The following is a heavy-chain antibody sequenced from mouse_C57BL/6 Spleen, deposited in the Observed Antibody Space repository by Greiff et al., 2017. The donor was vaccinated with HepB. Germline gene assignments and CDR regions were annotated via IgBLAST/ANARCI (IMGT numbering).Heavy chain of an antibody. Sequence: QVQPKQSGAELVRPGASVTLSCKASGYTFTDYEMHWVKQTPVHGLEWIGAIDPETGGTAYNQKFKGKAILTADKSSSTAYMELRSLTSEDSAVYYCTREGYYIYYFDYWGQGTTLTVSS. V-gene: IGHV1-15*01. CDR1: GYTFTDYE. CDR2: IDPETGGT. D-gene: IGHD2-3*01. CDR3: TREGYYIYYFDY. J-gene: IGHJ2*01.